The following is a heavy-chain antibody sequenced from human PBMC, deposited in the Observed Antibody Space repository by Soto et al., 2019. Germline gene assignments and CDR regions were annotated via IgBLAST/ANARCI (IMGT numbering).Heavy chain of an antibody. CDR1: GFSLSTSGVG. Sequence: QITLKETGPTLVKPTQTLTLTCTFSGFSLSTSGVGVGWIRQPPGKALEWLALIYWDDDKRYSPSLKSRLTLTKVTCXNQVVLTLTNMDPVDTATYYCAHRRETTDGSPFDYWGQGTLVPVSS. V-gene: IGHV2-5*02. CDR3: AHRRETTDGSPFDY. J-gene: IGHJ4*02. D-gene: IGHD3-10*01. CDR2: IYWDDDK.